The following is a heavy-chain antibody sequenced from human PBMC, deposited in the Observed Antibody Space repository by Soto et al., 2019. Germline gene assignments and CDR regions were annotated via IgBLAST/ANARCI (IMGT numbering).Heavy chain of an antibody. D-gene: IGHD3-10*01. Sequence: QVQLQESGPGLVKPSQTLSLTCTVSGGSISSGDYYWSWIRRPPGKGLEWIGYIYYRGSTYYNPSLKSRVTISVDTSKNQFSLKLSSVTAADTAVDYCARVRGVTYFDYWGQGTLVTFSS. CDR1: GGSISSGDYY. CDR3: ARVRGVTYFDY. J-gene: IGHJ4*02. CDR2: IYYRGST. V-gene: IGHV4-30-4*01.